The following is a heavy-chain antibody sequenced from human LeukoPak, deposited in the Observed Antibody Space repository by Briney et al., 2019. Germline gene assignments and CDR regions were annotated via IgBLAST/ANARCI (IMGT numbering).Heavy chain of an antibody. V-gene: IGHV1-18*01. CDR2: ISAYNGNT. CDR1: GYTFTSYG. J-gene: IGHJ4*02. D-gene: IGHD3-9*01. CDR3: ARDLAISYYDILTGYTTPGDY. Sequence: GASVKVSCKASGYTFTSYGISWVRQAPGQGLEWMGWISAYNGNTNYAQKFQGRVTMTRDTSISTAYMELSRLRSDDTAVYYCARDLAISYYDILTGYTTPGDYWGQGTLVTVSS.